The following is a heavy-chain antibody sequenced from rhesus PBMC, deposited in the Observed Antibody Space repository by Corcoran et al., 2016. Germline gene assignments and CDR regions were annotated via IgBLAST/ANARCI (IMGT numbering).Heavy chain of an antibody. D-gene: IGHD2-15*01. V-gene: IGHV2-95*01. CDR3: ARVRSSFDY. CDR1: GFSISPSGTG. Sequence: QVTLQESGPALVKPTQTLTLTCTFSGFSISPSGTGVGWIRQPPGKALEWLASIYWNDSKYYSTSLKSRLTISKDTSKNQVVLTMTNMDPVDTATYYCARVRSSFDYWGQGVLVTVSS. J-gene: IGHJ4*01. CDR2: IYWNDSK.